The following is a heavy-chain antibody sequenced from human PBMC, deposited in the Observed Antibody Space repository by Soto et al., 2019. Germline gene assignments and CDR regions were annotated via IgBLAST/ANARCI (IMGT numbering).Heavy chain of an antibody. CDR1: GGTFSSYA. J-gene: IGHJ6*02. Sequence: ASVKVSCKASGGTFSSYAISWVRQAPGQGLEWMGGIIPIFGTANYAQKFQGRVTITADESTSTAYMELSSLRSEDTAVYYCAIGYWDIVVVVSATRDYYGVDVWGQGTTVTVSS. CDR3: AIGYWDIVVVVSATRDYYGVDV. V-gene: IGHV1-69*13. CDR2: IIPIFGTA. D-gene: IGHD2-15*01.